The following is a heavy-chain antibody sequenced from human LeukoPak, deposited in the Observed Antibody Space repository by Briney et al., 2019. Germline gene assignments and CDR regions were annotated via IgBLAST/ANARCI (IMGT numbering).Heavy chain of an antibody. CDR1: GYSISSGYY. V-gene: IGHV4-38-2*01. Sequence: SETLSLTCAVSGYSISSGYYWGWIRQPPGKGLEWIGSIYHSGSTYYNPSLKSRVTISVDTSKNQFSLKLSSVTAADTAVCYCARLAYYYDSSGYPQPFDYWGQGTLVTVSS. CDR3: ARLAYYYDSSGYPQPFDY. CDR2: IYHSGST. D-gene: IGHD3-22*01. J-gene: IGHJ4*02.